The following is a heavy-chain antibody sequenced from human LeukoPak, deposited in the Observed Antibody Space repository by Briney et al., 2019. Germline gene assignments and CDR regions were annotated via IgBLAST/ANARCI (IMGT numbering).Heavy chain of an antibody. CDR2: IYYSGST. Sequence: SETLSLTCTVSGGSISSYYWSWIRQPPGKGLEWIGYIYYSGSTNYTPSLKSRVTISVDTSKNQFSLKLSSVTAADTAVYYCARSPGGSPDYWGQGTLVTVSS. J-gene: IGHJ4*02. CDR3: ARSPGGSPDY. D-gene: IGHD6-13*01. CDR1: GGSISSYY. V-gene: IGHV4-59*01.